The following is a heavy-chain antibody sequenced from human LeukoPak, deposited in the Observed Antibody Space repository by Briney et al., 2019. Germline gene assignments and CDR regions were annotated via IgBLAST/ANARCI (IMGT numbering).Heavy chain of an antibody. Sequence: SETLSLTCTVSGASISSYYWSWIRQPPGKGLESIGYVSYSGSTNYNPSLKTRITMSVDTSKNQFSLKLNSVTAADTGIYYCARHSRSAYTGYENAFDIWGQGTMVTVSS. D-gene: IGHD5-12*01. J-gene: IGHJ3*02. CDR1: GASISSYY. CDR2: VSYSGST. V-gene: IGHV4-59*08. CDR3: ARHSRSAYTGYENAFDI.